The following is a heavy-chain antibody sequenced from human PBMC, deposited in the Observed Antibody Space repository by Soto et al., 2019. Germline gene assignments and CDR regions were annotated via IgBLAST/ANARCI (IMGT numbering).Heavy chain of an antibody. Sequence: QVQLVQSGAEVKKPGSSVKVSCKASGGTFDNYAISWVRQAPGLGLEWMGGIIPMFGTTNYVQKFQDRVTITADESTSTAYMELSSLRSEDTALYYCARGGRTGHFGMDVWGQGPTVTVSS. J-gene: IGHJ6*02. CDR1: GGTFDNYA. CDR3: ARGGRTGHFGMDV. V-gene: IGHV1-69*01. CDR2: IIPMFGTT. D-gene: IGHD3-10*01.